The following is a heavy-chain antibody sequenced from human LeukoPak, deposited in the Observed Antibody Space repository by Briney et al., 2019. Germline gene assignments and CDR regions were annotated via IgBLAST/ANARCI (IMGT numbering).Heavy chain of an antibody. Sequence: SETLSPTCTVSGGSISSYYWSWIRRPPGKGLEWIGYIYYSGSTNYNPSLKSRVTISVDTSKNQFSLKLSSVTAADTAVYYCARDEVTGNYFDYWGQGTLVTVSS. CDR1: GGSISSYY. J-gene: IGHJ4*02. CDR2: IYYSGST. CDR3: ARDEVTGNYFDY. V-gene: IGHV4-59*01.